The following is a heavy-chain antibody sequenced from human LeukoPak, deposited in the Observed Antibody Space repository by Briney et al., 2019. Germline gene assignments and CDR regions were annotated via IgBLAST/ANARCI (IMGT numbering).Heavy chain of an antibody. Sequence: ASVKVSCKVSGYSLTELSMHWVRQAPGKGLEWMGGFDPEEGKTIYAQKFQGRVTMTEDTSTDTAYMELSSLRSEDTAVYYCATEARGYFYYWGQGTLVTVSS. J-gene: IGHJ4*02. CDR3: ATEARGYFYY. CDR2: FDPEEGKT. V-gene: IGHV1-24*01. CDR1: GYSLTELS.